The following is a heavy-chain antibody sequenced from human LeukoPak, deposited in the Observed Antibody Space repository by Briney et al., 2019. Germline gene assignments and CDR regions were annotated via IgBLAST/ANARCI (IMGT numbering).Heavy chain of an antibody. CDR2: ISSSSSYI. V-gene: IGHV3-21*01. J-gene: IGHJ4*02. D-gene: IGHD6-13*01. CDR1: GFTFSSYS. Sequence: GGSLRLSCAASGFTFSSYSMNWVRQAPGKGLEWVSSISSSSSYIYYADSVKGRFTISRDNAKNSLHLQMNSLRAEDTAVYYCARDIGWSSSYDYWGQGTLVTVSS. CDR3: ARDIGWSSSYDY.